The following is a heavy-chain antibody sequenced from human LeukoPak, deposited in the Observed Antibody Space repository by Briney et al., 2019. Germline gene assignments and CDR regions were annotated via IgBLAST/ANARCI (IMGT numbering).Heavy chain of an antibody. CDR3: AREERYYDSSGYYHY. Sequence: GGSLRLSCAASGFTFSNYGMSWVRQAPGKGLEWVSAISGSGGSTYYADSVKGRFTISRDNSKNTLYLQMNSLRAEDTAVYYCAREERYYDSSGYYHYWGQGTLVTVSS. CDR1: GFTFSNYG. CDR2: ISGSGGST. D-gene: IGHD3-22*01. V-gene: IGHV3-23*01. J-gene: IGHJ4*02.